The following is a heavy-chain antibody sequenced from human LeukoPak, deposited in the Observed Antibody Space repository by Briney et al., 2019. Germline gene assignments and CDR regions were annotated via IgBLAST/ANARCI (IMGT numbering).Heavy chain of an antibody. CDR2: ISTSGDST. Sequence: GGSLRLSCAASGFTFSSYAMSWVRQAPGKGLEWVSGISTSGDSTYYADSVKGRFTISRGNSKNTLYLQMNSLRAEDTAVYYCAKTSGGNYWGQGTLVTVSS. CDR3: AKTSGGNY. CDR1: GFTFSSYA. V-gene: IGHV3-23*01. J-gene: IGHJ4*02. D-gene: IGHD2-15*01.